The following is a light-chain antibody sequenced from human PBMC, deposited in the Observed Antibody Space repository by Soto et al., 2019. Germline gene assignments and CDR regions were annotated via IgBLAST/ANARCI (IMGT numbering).Light chain of an antibody. CDR3: QQYGSSTGT. V-gene: IGKV3-20*01. CDR1: QSVSSSY. J-gene: IGKJ1*01. Sequence: EIVLTQSPGTLSLSPGERAILSCRASQSVSSSYLAWYQQKPGQAPRLLIYGASSRATGNPDRFSGSGSGTDFTLTISRLEPEDFAVYYCQQYGSSTGTFGQGTKVDIK. CDR2: GAS.